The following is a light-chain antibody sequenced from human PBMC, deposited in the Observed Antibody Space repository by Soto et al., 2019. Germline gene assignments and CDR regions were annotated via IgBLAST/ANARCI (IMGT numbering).Light chain of an antibody. Sequence: EIVLTQSPATLSLSPGERATLSCRASQSVSSYLAWYQQKPGQAPRLLIYDASNRATGIPARFSGSGSGTDFTLTISSLEPEDFAVYYWQQRSNWPLLTFGGGTNVEIK. J-gene: IGKJ4*01. CDR1: QSVSSY. CDR3: QQRSNWPLLT. CDR2: DAS. V-gene: IGKV3-11*01.